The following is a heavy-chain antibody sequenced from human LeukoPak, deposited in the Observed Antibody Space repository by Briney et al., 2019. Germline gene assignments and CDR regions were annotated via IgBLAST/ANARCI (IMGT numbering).Heavy chain of an antibody. D-gene: IGHD6-19*01. CDR3: AKVRAPSGWFNSDY. CDR2: ISGSGDST. CDR1: GFTFSNYV. Sequence: GGSLRLSCAASGFTFSNYVMSWVRQAPGKGLEWVSGISGSGDSTYYADSVKGRFTISSDNSKNTLYLQMNRLRVEDTATYYCAKVRAPSGWFNSDYWGQGTLVTVSS. V-gene: IGHV3-23*01. J-gene: IGHJ4*02.